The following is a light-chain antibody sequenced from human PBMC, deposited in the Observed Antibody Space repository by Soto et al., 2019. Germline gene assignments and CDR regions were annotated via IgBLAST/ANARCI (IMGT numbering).Light chain of an antibody. CDR2: DAS. CDR3: QQYQSYWT. CDR1: QFISRW. J-gene: IGKJ1*01. V-gene: IGKV1-5*01. Sequence: DIQMTQSQSTLSASVGDRVTITCRASQFISRWLAWYQQKPVEAPKVLIYDASSLQSGVPSRFSGSGSGTEFTLIIISMQPDDFATYYCQQYQSYWTFGQGTKVEFK.